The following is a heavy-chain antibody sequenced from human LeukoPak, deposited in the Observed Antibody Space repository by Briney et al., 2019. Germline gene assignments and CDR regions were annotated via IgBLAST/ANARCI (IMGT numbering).Heavy chain of an antibody. D-gene: IGHD3-3*01. CDR2: INHSGST. Sequence: SETLSLTCAVYGGSFSGYYWSRIRQPPGKGLEWIGEINHSGSTNYNPSLKSRVTISVDRSKNQFSLKLSSVTAADTAVYYCASGTYYDFWSGYTHYWGQGTLVTVSS. J-gene: IGHJ4*02. CDR3: ASGTYYDFWSGYTHY. CDR1: GGSFSGYY. V-gene: IGHV4-34*01.